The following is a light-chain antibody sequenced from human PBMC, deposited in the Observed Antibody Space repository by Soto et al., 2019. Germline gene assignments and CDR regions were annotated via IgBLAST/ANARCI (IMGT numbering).Light chain of an antibody. Sequence: EIVLTQSPGTLSLSPGERATLSCRASHSVGSTYLAWYQQKPGQAPRLLIYGASSRATGIPDRFRGSGSGTDFTLPISRLEPQDFAVYYCQQYGTSPYTFGQGIKLEI. CDR2: GAS. J-gene: IGKJ2*01. CDR1: HSVGSTY. CDR3: QQYGTSPYT. V-gene: IGKV3-20*01.